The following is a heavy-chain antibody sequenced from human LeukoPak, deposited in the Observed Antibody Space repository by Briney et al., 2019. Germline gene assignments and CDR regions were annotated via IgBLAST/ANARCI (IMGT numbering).Heavy chain of an antibody. D-gene: IGHD1-26*01. J-gene: IGHJ6*02. CDR2: IYYSGST. CDR3: ARGPYSGSYLSPTYYYYYGMDV. Sequence: SETLSLTCTVSGGSISSYYWSWIRQPPGKGLEWIGYIYYSGSTNYNPSLKSRVTISVDTSKNQFSLKLGSVTAADTAVYYCARGPYSGSYLSPTYYYYYGMDVWGQGTTVTVSS. CDR1: GGSISSYY. V-gene: IGHV4-59*12.